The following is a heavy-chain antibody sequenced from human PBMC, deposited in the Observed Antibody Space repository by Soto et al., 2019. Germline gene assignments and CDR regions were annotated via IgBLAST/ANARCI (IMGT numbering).Heavy chain of an antibody. CDR3: ARDLAKGGGSAGFDY. Sequence: QVQLVQSGAAVKKPGASVNVSCKASGYTFTVYYMHWVRQAPGQGLEWMGWINPKSGGTMYPQKFQGRVTMTWDTSISTADMALTRLRSDDTAVYYCARDLAKGGGSAGFDYWGQGTLVTVSS. CDR1: GYTFTVYY. J-gene: IGHJ4*02. CDR2: INPKSGGT. V-gene: IGHV1-2*02. D-gene: IGHD1-26*01.